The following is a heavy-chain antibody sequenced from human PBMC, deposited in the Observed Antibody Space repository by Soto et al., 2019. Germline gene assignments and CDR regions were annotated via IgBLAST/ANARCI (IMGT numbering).Heavy chain of an antibody. V-gene: IGHV3-15*01. J-gene: IGHJ4*02. Sequence: GFLRLSCAASGFDFSKALMSWVRQAPGKGLEWVGRLMSKTDGGTTVYAAPVKGRFTISRDDSKNTLYLQMSSLNTEDTAVYYCAAGTGRTDLDYWGQGTLVTVS. CDR3: AAGTGRTDLDY. D-gene: IGHD2-2*01. CDR1: GFDFSKAL. CDR2: LMSKTDGGTT.